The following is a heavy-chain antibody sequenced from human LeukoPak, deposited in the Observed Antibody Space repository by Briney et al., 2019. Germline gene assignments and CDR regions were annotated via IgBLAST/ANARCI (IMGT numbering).Heavy chain of an antibody. Sequence: GGSLRLSCGASGFSFSSNSMNWVRQAPGKGLEWVAEISYDGGNTYYADSVKGRFTISRDNSKNTLYLQMNSLRAEDTAVYYCAKEGTGIHFDYWGQGTLVTVSS. CDR3: AKEGTGIHFDY. CDR2: ISYDGGNT. J-gene: IGHJ4*02. V-gene: IGHV3-30*18. CDR1: GFSFSSNS. D-gene: IGHD1-1*01.